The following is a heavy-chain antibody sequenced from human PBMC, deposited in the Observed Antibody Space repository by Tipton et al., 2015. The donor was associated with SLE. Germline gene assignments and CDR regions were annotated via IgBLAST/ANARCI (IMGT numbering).Heavy chain of an antibody. D-gene: IGHD1-1*01. CDR3: ARVGRHDLFDY. V-gene: IGHV4-59*12. J-gene: IGHJ4*02. Sequence: LRLSCAASGFTFSSYAMSWVRQAPGKGLEWIGNIFYSGSTSTYYSPSLRSRVTISVDTSKNQFSLKLSSVTAADTAVYYCARVGRHDLFDYWGQGTLVTVSS. CDR1: GFTFSSYA. CDR2: IFYSGST.